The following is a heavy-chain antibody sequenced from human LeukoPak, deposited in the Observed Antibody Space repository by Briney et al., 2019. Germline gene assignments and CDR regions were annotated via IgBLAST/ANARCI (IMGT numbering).Heavy chain of an antibody. J-gene: IGHJ6*03. D-gene: IGHD6-19*01. CDR1: GFTFSDYY. V-gene: IGHV3-11*04. CDR3: ARDSSGWYYYYYMDV. CDR2: ISSSGSTI. Sequence: PGGSLRLSCAASGFTFSDYYMSWIRQAPGKGLEWVSYISSSGSTIYYADSVKGRFTISRDNAKNSLYLQMNSLRAEDTAVYYCARDSSGWYYYYYMDVWGKGTTVTVSS.